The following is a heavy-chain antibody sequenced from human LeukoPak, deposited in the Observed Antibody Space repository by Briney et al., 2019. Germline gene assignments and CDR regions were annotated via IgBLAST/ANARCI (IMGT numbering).Heavy chain of an antibody. Sequence: SGPTLVNPTQTLTLTCTFSGFSLSTSGMRVSWIRQPPGKALEWLARIDWDDDKFYSTSLKTRLTISKDTSKNQVVLTMTNMDPVDTATSYCARTNYGDYRNWFDPWGQGTLVTVSS. V-gene: IGHV2-70*04. CDR3: ARTNYGDYRNWFDP. CDR1: GFSLSTSGMR. D-gene: IGHD4-17*01. CDR2: IDWDDDK. J-gene: IGHJ5*02.